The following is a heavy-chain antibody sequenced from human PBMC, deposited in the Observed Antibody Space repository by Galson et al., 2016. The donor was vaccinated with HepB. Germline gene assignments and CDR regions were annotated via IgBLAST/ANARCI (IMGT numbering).Heavy chain of an antibody. CDR2: IYYTGSS. CDR1: GGSVSGTNYY. Sequence: ETLSLTCTVSGGSVSGTNYYWTWIRQPPGKGLGWIGYIYYTGSSNFSPSLKSRITMSVDTSKNQFSLRLSSVTAADTAVYFCARGRYRLDQWGQGTLVTASS. J-gene: IGHJ4*02. CDR3: ARGRYRLDQ. V-gene: IGHV4-61*01. D-gene: IGHD1-1*01.